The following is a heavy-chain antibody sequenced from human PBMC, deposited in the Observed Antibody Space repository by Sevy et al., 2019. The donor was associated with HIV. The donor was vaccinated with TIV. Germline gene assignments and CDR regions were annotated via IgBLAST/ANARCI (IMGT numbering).Heavy chain of an antibody. Sequence: GGSLRLSCAASGFTFSAYWMTWVRQAPGKGLEWVANIKQDGSEKYYVDSVKGRFTISRDNAKNSLFLELSSLRVEDTGIYYCARALTAPYGSGSGCYPKWFDPWGQGTLVTVSS. CDR3: ARALTAPYGSGSGCYPKWFDP. CDR1: GFTFSAYW. D-gene: IGHD2-15*01. V-gene: IGHV3-7*04. J-gene: IGHJ5*02. CDR2: IKQDGSEK.